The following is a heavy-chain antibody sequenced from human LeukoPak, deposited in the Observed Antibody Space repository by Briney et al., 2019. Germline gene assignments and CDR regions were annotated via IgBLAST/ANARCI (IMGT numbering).Heavy chain of an antibody. V-gene: IGHV4-39*07. D-gene: IGHD4-17*01. CDR2: IYYSGST. CDR1: GGSISSSSYY. Sequence: SETLSLTCTVSGGSISSSSYYWGWIRQPPGKGLEWIGSIYYSGSTYYNPSIKSRVTISVDTSKNQFSLKLSSVTAADTAVYYCARVRTTTVTNFDYWGQGTLVTVSS. J-gene: IGHJ4*02. CDR3: ARVRTTTVTNFDY.